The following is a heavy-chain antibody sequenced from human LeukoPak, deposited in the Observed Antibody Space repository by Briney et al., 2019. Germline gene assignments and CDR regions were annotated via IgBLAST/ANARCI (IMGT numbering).Heavy chain of an antibody. CDR2: ISSSGSTI. J-gene: IGHJ6*02. CDR3: ASLLDYYYYGMDV. V-gene: IGHV3-48*04. Sequence: GGSLRLSCAASGFTFSSYGMHWVRQAPGKGLEWVSYISSSGSTIYYADSVKGRFTISRDNAKNSLYLQMNSLRAEDTAVYYCASLLDYYYYGMDVWGQGTTVTVSS. CDR1: GFTFSSYG.